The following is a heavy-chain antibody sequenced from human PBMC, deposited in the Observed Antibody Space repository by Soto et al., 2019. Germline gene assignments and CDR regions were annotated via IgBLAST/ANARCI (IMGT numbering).Heavy chain of an antibody. V-gene: IGHV3-23*01. Sequence: PGGSLRLSCVGSGFTFSNYAMTWVRQAPGKGLEWVSSITGSGGGGTFHALSVRGRFTISRDNAKNTLYLQMNSLRAEDTAIYYCAKSSGWYVNNWLDPWGQGALVTVSS. J-gene: IGHJ5*02. CDR1: GFTFSNYA. D-gene: IGHD6-19*01. CDR2: ITGSGGGGT. CDR3: AKSSGWYVNNWLDP.